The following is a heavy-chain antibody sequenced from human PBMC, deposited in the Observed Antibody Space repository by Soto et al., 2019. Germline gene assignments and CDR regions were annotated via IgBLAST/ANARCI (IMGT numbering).Heavy chain of an antibody. CDR3: ARGTSSGFCELMTNYYDMDV. J-gene: IGHJ6*02. CDR1: GYTFSSYY. CDR2: INPSGDHT. V-gene: IGHV1-46*01. Sequence: ASVKVSCKASGYTFSSYYLQWVRQAPGQGLEWMGIINPSGDHTSYEEKFHGRITMTSDTSTSTVYMELSSLRSDDTAVYYCARGTSSGFCELMTNYYDMDVCGQRTTVTVS. D-gene: IGHD3-10*01.